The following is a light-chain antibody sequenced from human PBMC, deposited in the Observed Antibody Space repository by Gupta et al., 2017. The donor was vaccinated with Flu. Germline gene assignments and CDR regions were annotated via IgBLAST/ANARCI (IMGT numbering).Light chain of an antibody. Sequence: QSALPQPPSASGSPGQSVTIPCTGTSSDVGGYNYVSWYQQHPGKAPKLMIYEVSKRPSGVPDRFSGSKPGNTASLTVSGLQAEDEADYYCSSYAGSNNLKVFGTGTKVTVL. CDR1: SSDVGGYNY. CDR2: EVS. J-gene: IGLJ1*01. V-gene: IGLV2-8*01. CDR3: SSYAGSNNLKV.